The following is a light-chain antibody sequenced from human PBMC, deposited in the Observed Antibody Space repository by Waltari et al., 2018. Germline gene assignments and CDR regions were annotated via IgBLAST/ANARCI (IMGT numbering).Light chain of an antibody. CDR2: RNN. V-gene: IGLV1-47*01. CDR1: SSNIGSNY. Sequence: QSVLTQPPSASGTPGQRVTVPCSGRSSNIGSNYVYWYQQLPGTAPKLLIYRNNQRPSGVPDRFSGSKSGTSASLAISGLRSEDEADYYCSAWDDSLSGGVFGTGTKVTVL. J-gene: IGLJ1*01. CDR3: SAWDDSLSGGV.